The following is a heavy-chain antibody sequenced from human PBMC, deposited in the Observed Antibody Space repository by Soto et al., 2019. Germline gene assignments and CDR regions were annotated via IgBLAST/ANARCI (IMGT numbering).Heavy chain of an antibody. J-gene: IGHJ4*02. D-gene: IGHD2-2*01. CDR3: ARAGPENDY. CDR2: IIPMSGAT. CDR1: GGTFSSYA. V-gene: IGHV1-69*12. Sequence: QVQLVQSGAEVKKPGSSVKVSCKASGGTFSSYALSWVRQAPGQGLEWMGGIIPMSGATNYAQKFQGRVTFTADESTNTAYLELTSLRSEDTAVYYCARAGPENDYWGQGTLVTVSS.